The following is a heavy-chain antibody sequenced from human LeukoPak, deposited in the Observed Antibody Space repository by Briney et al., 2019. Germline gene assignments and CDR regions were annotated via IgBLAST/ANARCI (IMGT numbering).Heavy chain of an antibody. CDR3: ATADLTGYYGGDY. Sequence: GGSLRLSCAASAFTFSDYNMIWVRQAPGKGLEWVSSISSSATYIYYADSVKGRFSISRDDAKHSLFLQMNSLRAEDTAVYYCATADLTGYYGGDYWGQGTLVTVSS. V-gene: IGHV3-21*01. J-gene: IGHJ4*02. CDR1: AFTFSDYN. D-gene: IGHD3-9*01. CDR2: ISSSATYI.